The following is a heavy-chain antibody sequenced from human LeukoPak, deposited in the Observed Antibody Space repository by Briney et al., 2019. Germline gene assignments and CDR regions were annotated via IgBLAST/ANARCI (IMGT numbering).Heavy chain of an antibody. V-gene: IGHV4-34*01. CDR1: GGSFSGYY. D-gene: IGHD3-22*01. CDR2: INHSGST. Sequence: SETLPLTCAVYGGSFSGYYWSWIRQPPGKGLEWIGEINHSGSTNYNPSLKSRVTISVDTSKNQFSLKLSSVTAADTAVYHCASQTYYYDSSGYKCRGFDYWGQGTLVTVSS. CDR3: ASQTYYYDSSGYKCRGFDY. J-gene: IGHJ4*02.